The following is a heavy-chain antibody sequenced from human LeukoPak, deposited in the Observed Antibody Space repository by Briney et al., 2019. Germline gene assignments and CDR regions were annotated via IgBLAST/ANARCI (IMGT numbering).Heavy chain of an antibody. J-gene: IGHJ3*02. Sequence: PGGSLRLSCAASGFTFSSYAMSWVRQAPGKGLEWASGISGSGGSTYCADSVKGRITISRDNSKNTLYLQMNSLRAEDTAVYYCAKGGSRTVTSFDAFDIWGQGTMVTVSS. D-gene: IGHD4-17*01. CDR3: AKGGSRTVTSFDAFDI. V-gene: IGHV3-23*01. CDR1: GFTFSSYA. CDR2: ISGSGGST.